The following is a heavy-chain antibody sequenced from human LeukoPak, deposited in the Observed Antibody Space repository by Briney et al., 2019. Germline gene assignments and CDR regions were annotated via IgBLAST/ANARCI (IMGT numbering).Heavy chain of an antibody. Sequence: GGSLRLSCAASGFTFRYYVIHWVRQAPGKGLEWVAVTSSDLNVKLYADSVKGRFTISRDNSRSTLYLQMNSLRPEDTAIYYCAREGYYGSGSPPSLYFDYWGQGTLVTVPS. CDR3: AREGYYGSGSPPSLYFDY. CDR2: TSSDLNVK. J-gene: IGHJ4*02. CDR1: GFTFRYYV. V-gene: IGHV3-30-3*01. D-gene: IGHD3-10*01.